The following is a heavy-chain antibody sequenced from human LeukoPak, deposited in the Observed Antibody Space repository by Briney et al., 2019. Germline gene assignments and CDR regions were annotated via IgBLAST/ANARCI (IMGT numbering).Heavy chain of an antibody. D-gene: IGHD4-17*01. CDR3: ARVGDDYGDYIWFDP. V-gene: IGHV1-69*13. CDR1: GGTFSSYA. CDR2: IIPIFGTA. J-gene: IGHJ5*02. Sequence: SVKVSCKASGGTFSSYAISWVRQAPGQGLEWMGEIIPIFGTANYAQKFQGRVTITADESTSTAYMEPSSLRSEDTAVYYCARVGDDYGDYIWFDPWGQGTLVTVSS.